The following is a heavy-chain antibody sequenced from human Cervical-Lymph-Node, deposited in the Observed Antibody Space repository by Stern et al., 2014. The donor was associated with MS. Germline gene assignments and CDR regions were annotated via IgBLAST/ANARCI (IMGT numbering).Heavy chain of an antibody. D-gene: IGHD6-13*01. CDR2: LNPNDGGT. V-gene: IGHV1-2*02. CDR1: GYTFTAHY. CDR3: ARGTGSSWFDY. J-gene: IGHJ4*02. Sequence: QVQLVQSGAELEKPGASVKVSCKASGYTFTAHYMHWVRQAPGQGLEWMAWLNPNDGGTKYAPKFQGRVTMTRDTSTSTAYMELSGLRSDYTAVYFCARGTGSSWFDYWGQGTLVTVSS.